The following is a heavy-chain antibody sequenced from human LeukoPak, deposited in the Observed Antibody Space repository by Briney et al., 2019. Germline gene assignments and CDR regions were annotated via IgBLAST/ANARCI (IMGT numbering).Heavy chain of an antibody. Sequence: ASVKVSCKASGYTFTNYGISWVRQARGQGLEGMGWISTNNADTRFAQAFQDRVSMTTDRSTSTAYTELRSLRSDDTAVYYCARDWEVRGSGSNYKRNWFDWGQGTLVTVSS. CDR1: GYTFTNYG. V-gene: IGHV1-18*01. CDR2: ISTNNADT. CDR3: ARDWEVRGSGSNYKRNWFD. J-gene: IGHJ4*02. D-gene: IGHD3-10*01.